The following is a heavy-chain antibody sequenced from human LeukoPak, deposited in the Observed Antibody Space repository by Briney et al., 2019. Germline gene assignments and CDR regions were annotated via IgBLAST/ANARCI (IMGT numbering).Heavy chain of an antibody. D-gene: IGHD6-13*01. J-gene: IGHJ4*02. CDR3: ARAEGDSSSWYRY. CDR2: ISSSSSYI. V-gene: IGHV3-21*01. CDR1: GFTFTSYS. Sequence: GGSLRLSCAASGFTFTSYSMNWVRQAPGKGLEWVSSISSSSSYIYYADSVKGRFTISRDNAKNSLYLQMNSLRAEDTAVYYCARAEGDSSSWYRYWGQGTLVTVSS.